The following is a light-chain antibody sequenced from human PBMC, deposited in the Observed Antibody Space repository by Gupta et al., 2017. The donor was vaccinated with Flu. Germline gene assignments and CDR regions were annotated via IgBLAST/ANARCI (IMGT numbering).Light chain of an antibody. Sequence: QAVVTQEPSLTVSPGGTVPLTCASNTGAVTSGLHPYWFQQKPGQAPRTLIYDTTNKHSWTPVRFSGSLLGGKAALTLSGAQPDDEAEHCCLLSYSGTWIFGGGTKLTVL. CDR2: DTT. CDR1: TGAVTSGLH. J-gene: IGLJ2*01. CDR3: LLSYSGTWI. V-gene: IGLV7-46*01.